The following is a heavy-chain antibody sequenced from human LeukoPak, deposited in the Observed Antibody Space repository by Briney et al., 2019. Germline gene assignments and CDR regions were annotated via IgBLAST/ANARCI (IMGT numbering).Heavy chain of an antibody. V-gene: IGHV3-7*01. CDR2: IKQDGSEK. J-gene: IGHJ6*03. CDR3: ARAGGFFPAAPYYYYYMDV. Sequence: PGGSLRLSCAASGFTFSSYWMSWVRQAPGKGLEWVANIKQDGSEKYYVDSVKGRFTISRDNAKNSLYLQMNSLRAEDTAVYYCARAGGFFPAAPYYYYYMDVWGKGPTVTVSS. CDR1: GFTFSSYW. D-gene: IGHD2-2*01.